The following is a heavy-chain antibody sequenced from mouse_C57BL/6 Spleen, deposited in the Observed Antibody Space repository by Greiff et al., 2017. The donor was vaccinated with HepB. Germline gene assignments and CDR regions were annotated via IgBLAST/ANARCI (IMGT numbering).Heavy chain of an antibody. Sequence: VQLQQSGAELVRPGASVTLSCKASGYTFTDYEMHWVKQTPVHGLEWIGAIDPETGGTAYNQKFKGKAILTADKSSSTAYMELRSLTSEDSAVYYCTRGVLRRGFAYWGQGTRVTVAA. D-gene: IGHD1-1*01. V-gene: IGHV1-15*01. CDR1: GYTFTDYE. CDR3: TRGVLRRGFAY. CDR2: IDPETGGT. J-gene: IGHJ3*01.